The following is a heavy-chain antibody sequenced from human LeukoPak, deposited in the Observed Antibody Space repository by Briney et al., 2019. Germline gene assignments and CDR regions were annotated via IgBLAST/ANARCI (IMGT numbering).Heavy chain of an antibody. CDR3: AREDIGTYFDY. Sequence: GGSLRLSCAAAGITVSGNYMSWVRQAPGKGLEWVSVIYSGGTTHYADSVEGRFTISRDNSKNTVDLQMNSLRGGDTAIYYCAREDIGTYFDYWGQGTLVTVSS. CDR2: IYSGGTT. D-gene: IGHD1-26*01. CDR1: GITVSGNY. V-gene: IGHV3-66*01. J-gene: IGHJ4*02.